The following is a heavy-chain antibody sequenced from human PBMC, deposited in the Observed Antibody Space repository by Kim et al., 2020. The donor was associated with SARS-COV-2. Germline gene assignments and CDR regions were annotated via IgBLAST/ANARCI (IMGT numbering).Heavy chain of an antibody. J-gene: IGHJ1*01. CDR1: GGSISSYY. V-gene: IGHV4-59*08. CDR2: IYYSGST. CDR3: ARHLVSAASLAEYFQH. Sequence: SETLSLTCTVSGGSISSYYWSWIRQPPGKGLEWIGYIYYSGSTNYNPSLKSRVTISVDTSKNQFSLKLSSVTAADTAVYYCARHLVSAASLAEYFQHWGQGTLVTVSS. D-gene: IGHD6-13*01.